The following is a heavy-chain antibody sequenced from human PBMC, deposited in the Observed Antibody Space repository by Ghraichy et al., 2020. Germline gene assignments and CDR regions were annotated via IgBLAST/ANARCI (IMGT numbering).Heavy chain of an antibody. CDR2: TSGSDGTT. Sequence: LTCAASGFTFSSYAVSWVRQAPGKGLEWVSGTSGSDGTTYYADSVKGRFTVSRDNSKDTLFLQMNSLRAEDTAVYYCAKGSYSSVWYLFDYWGQGTLVTVSS. J-gene: IGHJ4*02. CDR1: GFTFSSYA. V-gene: IGHV3-23*01. CDR3: AKGSYSSVWYLFDY. D-gene: IGHD6-19*01.